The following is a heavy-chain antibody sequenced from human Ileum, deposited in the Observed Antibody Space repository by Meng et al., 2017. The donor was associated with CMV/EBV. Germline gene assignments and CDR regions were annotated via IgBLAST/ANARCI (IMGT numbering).Heavy chain of an antibody. CDR2: LFYNGNT. V-gene: IGHV4-59*02. CDR3: AKDRDSHGGIFDS. D-gene: IGHD3-16*01. CDR1: GGSVSSYS. Sequence: GSLRLSCSVSGGSVSSYSWSWIRQPPGKGLEWIGYLFYNGNTNYSPSLRGRATISVGTSNNQFSLKLNSVTAADTAVYYCAKDRDSHGGIFDSWGQGTLVTVSS. J-gene: IGHJ4*02.